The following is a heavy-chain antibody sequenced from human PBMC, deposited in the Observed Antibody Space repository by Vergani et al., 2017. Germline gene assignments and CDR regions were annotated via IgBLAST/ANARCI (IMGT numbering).Heavy chain of an antibody. CDR1: GGSISSYY. D-gene: IGHD6-6*01. CDR2: IYYSGST. Sequence: QVQLQESGPGLVKPSETLSLTCTVSGGSISSYYWSWIRQPPGKGLEWIGYIYYSGSTYYNPSLKSRVTISVDTSKNQFSLKLSSVTAADTAVYYCARDKGKYSSCAFDIWGQGTMVTVSS. CDR3: ARDKGKYSSCAFDI. V-gene: IGHV4-59*12. J-gene: IGHJ3*02.